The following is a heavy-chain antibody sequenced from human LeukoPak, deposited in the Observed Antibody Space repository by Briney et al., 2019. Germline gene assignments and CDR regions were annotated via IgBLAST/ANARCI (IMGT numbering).Heavy chain of an antibody. V-gene: IGHV3-9*01. CDR1: GFTFDDYA. CDR3: AKPNYGDLHFDY. CDR2: ISWNSGSI. Sequence: GGSLRLSCAASGFTFDDYAMHWVRQPPGKGLEWVSGISWNSGSIRYADSVKGRFTIPRDNAKNSLYLQMNSLRAEDTALYYCAKPNYGDLHFDYWGQGTLVTVSS. J-gene: IGHJ4*02. D-gene: IGHD4-17*01.